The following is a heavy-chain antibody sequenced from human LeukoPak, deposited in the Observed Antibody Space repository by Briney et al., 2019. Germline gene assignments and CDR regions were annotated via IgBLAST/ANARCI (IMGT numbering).Heavy chain of an antibody. CDR1: GGSINNY. V-gene: IGHV4-4*07. J-gene: IGHJ3*02. CDR2: IYTRGST. CDR3: ARGRYCSADICSGGDAFDI. Sequence: PSETLSLTCTVSGGSINNYWSWIRRPAGKGLEWIGRIYTRGSTYYNPSLKSRVTMSVDTSKNQFSLKLSSVTAADTAVYYCARGRYCSADICSGGDAFDIWGQGTMVSVSS. D-gene: IGHD2-15*01.